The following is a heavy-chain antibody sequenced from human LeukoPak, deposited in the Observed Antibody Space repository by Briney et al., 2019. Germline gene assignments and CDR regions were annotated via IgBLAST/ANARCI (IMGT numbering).Heavy chain of an antibody. J-gene: IGHJ4*02. D-gene: IGHD5-12*01. V-gene: IGHV3-74*03. Sequence: GGSLRLSCAASGFTLSSYWMHWVRQAPGKGLVWVSRINSDGFVTPYADSVKGRFTISRDKAKNTLFLQMNSLRVEDTAVYYCAREGRVSGYDFDFWGQGTLVTVSS. CDR2: INSDGFVT. CDR3: AREGRVSGYDFDF. CDR1: GFTLSSYW.